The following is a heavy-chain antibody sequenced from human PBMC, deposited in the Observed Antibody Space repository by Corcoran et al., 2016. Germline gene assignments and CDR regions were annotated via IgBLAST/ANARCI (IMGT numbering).Heavy chain of an antibody. Sequence: QVQLVESGGGVVQPGRSLRLSCAASGFTFSSYGMHWVRQAPGKGLEWVAVIWYDGSNKYYADSVKGRFTISRDNSKNTLYLQMNSLRAEDTAVYYCARDYYYDSRGYYNFDYGGQGPLVTVSS. J-gene: IGHJ4*02. V-gene: IGHV3-33*01. CDR1: GFTFSSYG. D-gene: IGHD3-22*01. CDR2: IWYDGSNK. CDR3: ARDYYYDSRGYYNFDY.